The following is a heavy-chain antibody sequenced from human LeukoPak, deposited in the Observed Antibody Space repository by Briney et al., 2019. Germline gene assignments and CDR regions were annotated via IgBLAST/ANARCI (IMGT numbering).Heavy chain of an antibody. Sequence: GGSLRLSCAASGFIFSSYSMNWVRQAPGKGLEWVSYISSSSSSIYYADSVQGRFTISRDNAKNSLYLQMNTLRAEDTAVYYCARDIYDILTGYDYYYYYMDVWGKGTTVTVSS. V-gene: IGHV3-21*05. D-gene: IGHD3-9*01. CDR1: GFIFSSYS. CDR3: ARDIYDILTGYDYYYYYMDV. CDR2: ISSSSSSI. J-gene: IGHJ6*03.